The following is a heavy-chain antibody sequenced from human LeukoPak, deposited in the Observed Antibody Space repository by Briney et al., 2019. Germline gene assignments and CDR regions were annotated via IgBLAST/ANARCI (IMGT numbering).Heavy chain of an antibody. CDR3: ASTYYDFWIGFSSGFDP. CDR1: GGSVSSGSYY. Sequence: SETLSXXCTVSGGSVSSGSYYWGWIRQPPGKGLEWIGYIYYSGSTNYNPSLKSRVTISVDTSKNQFSLNLSSVTAADTAVYYCASTYYDFWIGFSSGFDPWGQGTLVTVSS. D-gene: IGHD3-3*01. V-gene: IGHV4-61*01. J-gene: IGHJ5*02. CDR2: IYYSGST.